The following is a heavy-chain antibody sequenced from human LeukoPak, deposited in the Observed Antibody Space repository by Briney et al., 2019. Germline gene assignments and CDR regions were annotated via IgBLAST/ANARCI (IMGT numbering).Heavy chain of an antibody. CDR2: ISAYNGNT. J-gene: IGHJ6*02. CDR1: GYTFTSYG. D-gene: IGHD5-18*01. V-gene: IGHV1-18*01. CDR3: ATSVGTANYCYYGMDV. Sequence: GASVKVSCKASGYTFTSYGISWVRQAPGQGLEWMGWISAYNGNTNYAQKLQGRVTMTTDTSTSTAYMELRSLRSDDTAVYYCATSVGTANYCYYGMDVWGQGTTVTVSS.